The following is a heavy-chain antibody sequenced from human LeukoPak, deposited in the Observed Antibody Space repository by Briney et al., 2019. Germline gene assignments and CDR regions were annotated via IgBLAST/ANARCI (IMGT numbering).Heavy chain of an antibody. D-gene: IGHD3-9*01. CDR1: GGTFSSYA. CDR3: ARGGHYDILTGYYRTLDY. V-gene: IGHV1-69*13. CDR2: IIPIFGTA. Sequence: SVKVSCTASGGTFSSYAISWVRQAPGQGLEWMGGIIPIFGTANYAQKFQGRVTITADESTSTAYMELSSLRSEDTAVYYCARGGHYDILTGYYRTLDYWGQGTLVTVSS. J-gene: IGHJ4*02.